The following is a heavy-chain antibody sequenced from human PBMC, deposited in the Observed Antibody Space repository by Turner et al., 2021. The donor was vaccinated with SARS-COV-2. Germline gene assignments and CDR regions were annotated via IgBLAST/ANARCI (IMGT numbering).Heavy chain of an antibody. CDR2: ISYDGSNK. CDR1: GFTFSSYG. J-gene: IGHJ4*02. D-gene: IGHD3-22*01. V-gene: IGHV3-30*18. CDR3: AKGPWYYYDSSGLPYYFDY. Sequence: QVQLVESGGVVVQPGRSLRRSCAASGFTFSSYGMHWVRQAPGKGLEWVAVISYDGSNKYYADSVKGRFTISRDNSKNTLYLQMNSLRAEDTAVYYCAKGPWYYYDSSGLPYYFDYWGQGTLVTVSS.